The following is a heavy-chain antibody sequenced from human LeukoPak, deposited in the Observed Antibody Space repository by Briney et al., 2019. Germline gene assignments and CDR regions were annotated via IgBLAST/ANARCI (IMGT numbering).Heavy chain of an antibody. Sequence: AASVKVSCKASGYTFTGYYFHWVRQAPGQGLEWMGWINPNTAGTNYARKFLGGVTLTWDTSISTAYMELNRLTSDDTAVYYCATSAGDYRAGHYYYMGVWGKGTSVTVSS. V-gene: IGHV1-2*02. CDR3: ATSAGDYRAGHYYYMGV. CDR1: GYTFTGYY. CDR2: INPNTAGT. J-gene: IGHJ6*03. D-gene: IGHD4-11*01.